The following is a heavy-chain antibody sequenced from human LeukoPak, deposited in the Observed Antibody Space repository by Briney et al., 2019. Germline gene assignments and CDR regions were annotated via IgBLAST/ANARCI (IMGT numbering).Heavy chain of an antibody. CDR3: ATKYSAGWLFDY. J-gene: IGHJ4*02. V-gene: IGHV3-21*01. CDR2: MDNDGSYI. Sequence: GGSLRLSCAASGFTFSSYTMNWVRQAPGKGLEWVSSMDNDGSYIYYADSVKGRFTLSRDNAENSVHLQMISLRAEDTAVYYCATKYSAGWLFDYWGQGTLVTVSS. D-gene: IGHD5-12*01. CDR1: GFTFSSYT.